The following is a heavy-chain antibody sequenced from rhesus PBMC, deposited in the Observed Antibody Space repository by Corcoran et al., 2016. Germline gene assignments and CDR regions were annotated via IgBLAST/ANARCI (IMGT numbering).Heavy chain of an antibody. V-gene: IGHV5-20*01. D-gene: IGHD2-2*01. CDR3: AKETRYVNYGYGLDS. Sequence: EVQLVQSGAEVKRPGESLKISCKTSGYSFTSYWISWVRQMRGKGLRLMGAIAPGVSETHYNPSFQGQGTISADTSISTAYLQWSRLKASDTATYYCAKETRYVNYGYGLDSWGQGVVVTVSS. CDR1: GYSFTSYW. CDR2: IAPGVSET. J-gene: IGHJ6*01.